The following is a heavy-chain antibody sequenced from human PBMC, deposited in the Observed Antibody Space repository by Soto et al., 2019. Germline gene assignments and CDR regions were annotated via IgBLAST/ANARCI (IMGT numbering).Heavy chain of an antibody. V-gene: IGHV4-59*01. CDR1: GGSISSYY. CDR2: IYYSGNT. Sequence: PSETLSLTCTVSGGSISSYYWSWIRQPPGKGLELIGYIYYSGNTNYNPSLKSRLTISVDKSKNQFTLQLTSVTVADTAVYYCATSYGNAWYTFWGQGTQVTVSS. J-gene: IGHJ4*02. D-gene: IGHD6-13*01. CDR3: ATSYGNAWYTF.